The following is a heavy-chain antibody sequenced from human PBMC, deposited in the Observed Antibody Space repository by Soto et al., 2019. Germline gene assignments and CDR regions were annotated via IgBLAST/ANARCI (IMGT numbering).Heavy chain of an antibody. CDR2: INPSGGST. CDR1: GYTFTSYY. Sequence: GASVKVSCKASGYTFTSYYMHWVRQAPGQGLEWMGIINPSGGSTTYAQKFQGRVTLTRDTSTTTVYMELSSLRSEDTAVYYCASEAARPFSFDYWGQGTLVTVSS. V-gene: IGHV1-46*01. D-gene: IGHD6-6*01. CDR3: ASEAARPFSFDY. J-gene: IGHJ4*02.